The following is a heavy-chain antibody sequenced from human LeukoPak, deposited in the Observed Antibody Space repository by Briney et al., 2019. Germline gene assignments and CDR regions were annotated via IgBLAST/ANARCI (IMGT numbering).Heavy chain of an antibody. J-gene: IGHJ5*02. V-gene: IGHV4-31*03. D-gene: IGHD3-10*01. CDR3: ARGYGSGFHWFDP. Sequence: PSQTLSLTCTVSGGSISSGGYYWSWIRQHPGKGLEWIGYIYYSGSTYYNPSLKRRVTISVDTSKNQFSLKLSSVTAADTAVYYCARGYGSGFHWFDPWGQGTLVTVSS. CDR2: IYYSGST. CDR1: GGSISSGGYY.